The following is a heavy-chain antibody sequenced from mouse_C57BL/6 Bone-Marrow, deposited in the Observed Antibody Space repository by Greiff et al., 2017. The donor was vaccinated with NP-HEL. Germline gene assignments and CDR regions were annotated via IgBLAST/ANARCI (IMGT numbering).Heavy chain of an antibody. CDR3: TVYGRGWYFDV. Sequence: EVKLVESGGGLVQPGGSMKLSCVASGFTFSNYWMNWVRQSPEKGLEWVAQIRLKSDNYATHYAESVKGRFTISRDDSKSSVYLQMNNLRAEDTGIYYCTVYGRGWYFDVWGTGTTVTVSS. CDR1: GFTFSNYW. J-gene: IGHJ1*03. D-gene: IGHD1-1*01. CDR2: IRLKSDNYAT. V-gene: IGHV6-3*01.